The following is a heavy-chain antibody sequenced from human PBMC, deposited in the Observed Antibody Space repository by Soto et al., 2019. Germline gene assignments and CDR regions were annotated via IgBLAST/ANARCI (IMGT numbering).Heavy chain of an antibody. Sequence: SETLSLTCTVSGGSISSSSYYWGWIRQPPGKGLEWIGSIYYSGSTYYNPSLKSRVTISVDTSKNQFSLKLSSVTAADTAVYYCARKTGYEVFDFWGQGTLVTVSS. CDR2: IYYSGST. J-gene: IGHJ4*02. D-gene: IGHD5-12*01. V-gene: IGHV4-39*01. CDR3: ARKTGYEVFDF. CDR1: GGSISSSSYY.